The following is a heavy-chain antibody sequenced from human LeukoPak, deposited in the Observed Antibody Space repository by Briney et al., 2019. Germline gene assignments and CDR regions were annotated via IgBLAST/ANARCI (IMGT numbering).Heavy chain of an antibody. D-gene: IGHD3-22*01. CDR1: GFTFSSYA. CDR3: AKERLVMDY. J-gene: IGHJ4*02. V-gene: IGHV3-23*01. Sequence: GGSLRLSCAASGFTFSSYAMGWVRQAPGKGLEWVSAISGSGGSTYYADSVKGRFTISRDNSNNTLYLQMHSLRADDTAVYSCAKERLVMDYWGQGTLVTVSS. CDR2: ISGSGGST.